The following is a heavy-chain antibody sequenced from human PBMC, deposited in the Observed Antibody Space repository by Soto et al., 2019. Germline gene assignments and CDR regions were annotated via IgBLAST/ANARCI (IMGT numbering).Heavy chain of an antibody. J-gene: IGHJ4*02. CDR3: ARDRQWLGPFDY. Sequence: GASVKVSCKASGGTFGSYAISWVRQAPGQGLEWMGGIIPIFGTANYAQKFQGRVTITADESTSTAYMELSSLRSEDTAVYYCARDRQWLGPFDYWGQGTLVTVSS. D-gene: IGHD6-19*01. CDR1: GGTFGSYA. V-gene: IGHV1-69*13. CDR2: IIPIFGTA.